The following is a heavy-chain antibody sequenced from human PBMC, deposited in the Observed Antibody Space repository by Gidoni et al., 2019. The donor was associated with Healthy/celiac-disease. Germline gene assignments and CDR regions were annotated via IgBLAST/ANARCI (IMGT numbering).Heavy chain of an antibody. CDR2: ISAYNGNT. Sequence: QVQLVQSGAEVKKPGASVKVSCKASGYTFTSYGIRWVRQAPGQELEWMGWISAYNGNTNYAQKLQGRVTMTTDTSTSTAYMELRSLRSDDTAVYYCARDKYPGYCSSTSCYPGINWFDPWGQGTLVTVSS. CDR1: GYTFTSYG. V-gene: IGHV1-18*01. J-gene: IGHJ5*02. CDR3: ARDKYPGYCSSTSCYPGINWFDP. D-gene: IGHD2-2*01.